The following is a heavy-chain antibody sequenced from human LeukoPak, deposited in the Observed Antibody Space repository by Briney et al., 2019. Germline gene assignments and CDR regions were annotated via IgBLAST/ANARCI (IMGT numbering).Heavy chain of an antibody. V-gene: IGHV3-23*01. D-gene: IGHD3-22*01. CDR1: EFTFSNYV. J-gene: IGHJ4*02. CDR3: AKKAGGSGYPYYFDY. Sequence: PGGSLRLSCAASEFTFSNYVMSWVRQAPEMGLEWVSVISGGGGSTYYADSAKGRFTISRDNSKNTLYLQMNSLRAEDTAIYYCAKKAGGSGYPYYFDYWGQGTLVTVSS. CDR2: ISGGGGST.